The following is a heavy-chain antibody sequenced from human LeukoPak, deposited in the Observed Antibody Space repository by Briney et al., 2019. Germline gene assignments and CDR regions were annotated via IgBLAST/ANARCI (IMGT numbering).Heavy chain of an antibody. CDR2: IKEDESAK. J-gene: IGHJ4*02. CDR1: GFIFTDHW. V-gene: IGHV3-7*01. Sequence: GGVLRLSCVASGFIFTDHWMSWVRQAPGKGLDWVANIKEDESAKFYADSVRGRFTISRDNAKNSVYLEMNNLRVEDTAVYYCARAVDVADYWGRGTLVTVSS. D-gene: IGHD3-16*01. CDR3: ARAVDVADY.